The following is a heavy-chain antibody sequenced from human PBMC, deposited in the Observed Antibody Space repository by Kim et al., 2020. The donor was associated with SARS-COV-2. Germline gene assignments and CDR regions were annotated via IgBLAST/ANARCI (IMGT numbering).Heavy chain of an antibody. CDR2: ISGSGGST. V-gene: IGHV3-23*01. CDR3: AKIPLGSGYDSPYYYFDY. CDR1: GFTFSSYA. Sequence: GGSLRLSCAASGFTFSSYAMSWVRQAPGKGLEWVSAISGSGGSTYYADSVKGRFTISRDNSKNTLYLQMNSLRAEDTAVYYCAKIPLGSGYDSPYYYFDYWGQGTLVTVSS. D-gene: IGHD5-12*01. J-gene: IGHJ4*02.